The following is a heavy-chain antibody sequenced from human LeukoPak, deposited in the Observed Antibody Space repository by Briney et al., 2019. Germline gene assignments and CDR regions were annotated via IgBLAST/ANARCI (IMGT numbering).Heavy chain of an antibody. D-gene: IGHD4-17*01. Sequence: GGSLRLSCAASGFTFSSYPVSWVRQAPGRGLEWVSAITSSGGTYYIPSVRGRFIVSRDNSRNTLYLQMNGLTAGDTAIHYCAKEDYRDHTTGFDSWGQGTLVTVSS. V-gene: IGHV3-23*01. CDR2: ITSSGGT. CDR1: GFTFSSYP. J-gene: IGHJ5*01. CDR3: AKEDYRDHTTGFDS.